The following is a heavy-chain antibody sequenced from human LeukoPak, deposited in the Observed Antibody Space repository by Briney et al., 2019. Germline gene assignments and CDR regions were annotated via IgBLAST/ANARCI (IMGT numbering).Heavy chain of an antibody. Sequence: SETLSLTCTVSGGSISSSSYYWGWIRQPPGKGLEWIGSIYYSGSTYYNPSLKSRVTISVDTSKNQFSLKLSSVTAADTAVYYCARDNWNYGSSMDVWGQGTTVTVSS. V-gene: IGHV4-39*07. J-gene: IGHJ6*02. D-gene: IGHD1-7*01. CDR3: ARDNWNYGSSMDV. CDR2: IYYSGST. CDR1: GGSISSSSYY.